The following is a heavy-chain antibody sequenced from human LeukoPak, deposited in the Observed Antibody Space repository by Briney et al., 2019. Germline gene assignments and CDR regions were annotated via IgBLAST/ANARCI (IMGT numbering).Heavy chain of an antibody. V-gene: IGHV4-34*01. CDR1: GGSFSGYY. D-gene: IGHD6-13*01. CDR3: ARFGRRGYSSSWLTSYFGY. CDR2: INHSGST. J-gene: IGHJ4*02. Sequence: SETLSLTCAVYGGSFSGYYWSWIRQPPGKGLEWIGEINHSGSTNYNPSLKSRVTISVDTSKNQFSLKLSSVTAADTAVYYCARFGRRGYSSSWLTSYFGYWGQRTLVTVSS.